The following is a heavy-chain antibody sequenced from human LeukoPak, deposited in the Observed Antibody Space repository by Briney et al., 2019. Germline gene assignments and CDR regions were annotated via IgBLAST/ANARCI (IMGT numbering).Heavy chain of an antibody. Sequence: GGSLRLSCAVSGFTVSSNYMSWVRQAPGKGLEWVSVIYSGGNTYYADSVKGRFTISRDNSKNTLYLQMNSLRAEDTAVYYCARLQGRLPNLFDYWGQGTLVTVSS. CDR2: IYSGGNT. CDR1: GFTVSSNY. D-gene: IGHD4-11*01. V-gene: IGHV3-66*04. CDR3: ARLQGRLPNLFDY. J-gene: IGHJ4*02.